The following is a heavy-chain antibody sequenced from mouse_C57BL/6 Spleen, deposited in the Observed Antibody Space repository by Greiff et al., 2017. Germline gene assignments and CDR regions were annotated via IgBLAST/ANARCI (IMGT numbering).Heavy chain of an antibody. V-gene: IGHV1-82*01. D-gene: IGHD2-13*01. CDR2: IYPGDGDT. Sequence: QVHVKQSGPELVKPGASVKISCKASGYAFSSSWLNWVKQRPGKGLEWIGRIYPGDGDTNYNGKFKGKATLTADKSSSTAYMQLSSLTSEDSAVYFCARGDYGAYFDYWGQGTTLTVSS. CDR1: GYAFSSSW. CDR3: ARGDYGAYFDY. J-gene: IGHJ2*01.